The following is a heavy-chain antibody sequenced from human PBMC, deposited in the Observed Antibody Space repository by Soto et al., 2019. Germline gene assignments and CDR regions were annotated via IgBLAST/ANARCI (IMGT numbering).Heavy chain of an antibody. CDR2: IYYSGST. D-gene: IGHD2-2*01. CDR1: GGSISSGGYY. Sequence: QVQLQESGPGLVKPSQTLSLTCTVSGGSISSGGYYWSWIRQHPGKGLEWIGYIYYSGSTYYNPSLESRVTRSVDTSKNQFSLKLSSVTAADTAVYYCARRYCSSTSCYGNNYFDYWGQGTLVTVSS. J-gene: IGHJ4*02. V-gene: IGHV4-31*03. CDR3: ARRYCSSTSCYGNNYFDY.